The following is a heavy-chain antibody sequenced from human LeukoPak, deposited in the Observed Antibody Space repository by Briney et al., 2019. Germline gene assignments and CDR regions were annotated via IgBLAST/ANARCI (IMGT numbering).Heavy chain of an antibody. D-gene: IGHD3-10*01. CDR3: ARDRKLVRGVAGFDY. Sequence: GGSLRLSCAASGFTVSSNYMSWVRQAPGKGLEWVAVISYDGSNKYYADSVKGRFTISRDNSKNTLYLQMNSLRAEDTAVYYCARDRKLVRGVAGFDYWGQGTLVTVSS. J-gene: IGHJ4*02. CDR2: ISYDGSNK. V-gene: IGHV3-30*03. CDR1: GFTVSSNY.